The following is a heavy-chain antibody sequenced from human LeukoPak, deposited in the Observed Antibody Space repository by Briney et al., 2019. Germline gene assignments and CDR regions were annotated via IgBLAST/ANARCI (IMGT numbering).Heavy chain of an antibody. Sequence: SETLSLTCTVSGGSIIINSSPFYWGWIRQPPGKGLEWIGYMYYSGSTYYNPSLKSRVTISVDTSKNQFSLKLSSVTAADTAVYYCARPYYYDSRIDPWGQGTLVTVSS. CDR1: GGSIIINSSPFY. V-gene: IGHV4-30-4*08. CDR2: MYYSGST. D-gene: IGHD3-22*01. J-gene: IGHJ5*02. CDR3: ARPYYYDSRIDP.